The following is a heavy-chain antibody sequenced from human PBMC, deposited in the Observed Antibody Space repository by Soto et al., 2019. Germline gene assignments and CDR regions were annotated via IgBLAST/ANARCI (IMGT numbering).Heavy chain of an antibody. CDR2: INPSGGST. Sequence: GASVKVSCKASGYTFTSYYMHWVRQAPGQGLDCMGIINPSGGSTSYAQKFQGRVTMTRDTSTSTVYMELSSLRSEDTAVYYCARDSYYDSSGYFTGMDVWGQGTTVTVSS. D-gene: IGHD3-22*01. V-gene: IGHV1-46*01. J-gene: IGHJ6*02. CDR1: GYTFTSYY. CDR3: ARDSYYDSSGYFTGMDV.